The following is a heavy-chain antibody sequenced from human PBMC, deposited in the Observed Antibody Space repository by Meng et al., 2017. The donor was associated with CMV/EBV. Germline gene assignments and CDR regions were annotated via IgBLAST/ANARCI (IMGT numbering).Heavy chain of an antibody. V-gene: IGHV3-30-3*01. D-gene: IGHD6-19*01. Sequence: GGSLRLSCAASGFSFSDYPMHWVRQAPGKGLEWVAVISYDVSSKYYTDSVKGRFTISRDNAKNSLYLQMNSLRAEDMALYYCAKDRASQWPDAFDIWGQGTMVTVSS. CDR2: ISYDVSSK. CDR3: AKDRASQWPDAFDI. CDR1: GFSFSDYP. J-gene: IGHJ3*02.